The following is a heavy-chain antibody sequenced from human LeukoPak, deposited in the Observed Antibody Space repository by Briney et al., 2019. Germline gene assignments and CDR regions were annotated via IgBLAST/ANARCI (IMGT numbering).Heavy chain of an antibody. CDR1: GGSFSGYY. CDR2: INHSGST. V-gene: IGHV4-34*01. CDR3: ARDRVWMDYYDSSGYYLMSDY. Sequence: SETLSLTCAVYGGSFSGYYWSWIRQPPGKGLEWIGEINHSGSTNYNPSLKSRVTISVDTSKNQFSLKLSSVTAADTAVYYCARDRVWMDYYDSSGYYLMSDYWGQGTLVTVSS. J-gene: IGHJ4*02. D-gene: IGHD3-22*01.